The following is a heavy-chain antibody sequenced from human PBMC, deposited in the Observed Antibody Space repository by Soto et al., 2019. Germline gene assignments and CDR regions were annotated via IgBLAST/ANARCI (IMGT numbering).Heavy chain of an antibody. CDR1: GGSISSGVYY. J-gene: IGHJ6*02. V-gene: IGHV4-31*03. CDR3: ARDEEVKYSDYGGSAYYYGMEV. CDR2: IYYSGST. Sequence: SETVSRTCTVSGGSISSGVYYCSWIREDPGKGLELIGYIYYSGSTCYKPSLKSRVTISVDTPKNQFSLTLTSVTAADTAVYYCARDEEVKYSDYGGSAYYYGMEVGGQGNTVT. D-gene: IGHD4-17*01.